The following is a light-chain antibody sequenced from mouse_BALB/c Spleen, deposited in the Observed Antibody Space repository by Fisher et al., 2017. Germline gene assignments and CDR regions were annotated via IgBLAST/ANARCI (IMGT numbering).Light chain of an antibody. CDR2: STS. CDR3: QQWSSNPPT. J-gene: IGKJ2*01. V-gene: IGKV4-57*01. CDR1: SSVSY. Sequence: IVLTQSPAIMSASPGEKVTITCSASSSVSYMHWFQQKPGTSPKLWIYSTSNLASGVPARFSGSESGTSYSLTISRMEAEDAATYYCQQWSSNPPTFGGGTKLEIK.